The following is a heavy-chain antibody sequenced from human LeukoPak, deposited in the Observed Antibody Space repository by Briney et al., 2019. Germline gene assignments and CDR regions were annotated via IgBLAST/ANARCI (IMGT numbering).Heavy chain of an antibody. V-gene: IGHV3-30*04. Sequence: GGSLRLSCAASGFTFSSYAMHWVRQAPGKGLEWVAVISYGGSNKYYADSVKGRFTISRDNSKNTLYLQMNSLRAEDTAVYYCARDILHPRWELAMSGAFDIWGQGTMVTVSS. J-gene: IGHJ3*02. CDR3: ARDILHPRWELAMSGAFDI. D-gene: IGHD1-26*01. CDR1: GFTFSSYA. CDR2: ISYGGSNK.